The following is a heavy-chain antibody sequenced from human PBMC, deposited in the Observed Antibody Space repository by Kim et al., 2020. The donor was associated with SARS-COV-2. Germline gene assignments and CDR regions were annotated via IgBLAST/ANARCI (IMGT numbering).Heavy chain of an antibody. CDR3: ARHSTDNVRYFDLDWLLRYYGMDV. Sequence: GGSLRLSCAASGFTFSSYWMSWVRQAPGKGLEWVANIKQDGSEKYYVDSVKGRFTISRDNAKNSLYLQRNSLRAEDTAVYYCARHSTDNVRYFDLDWLLRYYGMDVWGQGTTVTVSS. D-gene: IGHD3-9*01. CDR1: GFTFSSYW. CDR2: IKQDGSEK. J-gene: IGHJ6*02. V-gene: IGHV3-7*03.